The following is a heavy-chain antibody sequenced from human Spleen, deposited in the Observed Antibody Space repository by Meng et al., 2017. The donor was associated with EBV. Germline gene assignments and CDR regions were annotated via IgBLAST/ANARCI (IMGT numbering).Heavy chain of an antibody. CDR3: ARRGAVATLQDRGYFDY. J-gene: IGHJ4*02. Sequence: VQVVQFGSEVKKPGASVKVSSKASGCTFTTYDMNWVRQAPGQGPEWMGCISTNTGNPTCAQGLTGRLVFSLDTSVTTPYLQINNLKADDTAVYYCARRGAVATLQDRGYFDYWGQGTLVTVSS. CDR1: GCTFTTYD. CDR2: ISTNTGNP. V-gene: IGHV7-4-1*02. D-gene: IGHD6-19*01.